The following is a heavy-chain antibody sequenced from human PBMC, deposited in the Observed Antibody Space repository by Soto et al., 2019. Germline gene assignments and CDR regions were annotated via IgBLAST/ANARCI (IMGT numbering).Heavy chain of an antibody. Sequence: TLSLTCTVSGGSISSGGYYWSWIRQHPGKGLEWIGYIYYSGSTYYNPSLKSRVTISVDTSKNQFSLKLSSVTAADTAAYYCARAMIVVVITPPVFDPWGQGTLVTVSS. D-gene: IGHD3-22*01. CDR1: GGSISSGGYY. J-gene: IGHJ5*02. CDR3: ARAMIVVVITPPVFDP. CDR2: IYYSGST. V-gene: IGHV4-31*03.